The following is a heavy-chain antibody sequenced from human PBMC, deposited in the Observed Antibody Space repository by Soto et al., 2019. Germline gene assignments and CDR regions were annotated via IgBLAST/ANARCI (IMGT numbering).Heavy chain of an antibody. CDR3: ARDRYFYDSRGYYRTLDS. CDR2: IFHSGIT. D-gene: IGHD3-22*01. V-gene: IGHV4-59*11. CDR1: GDSFSNHY. J-gene: IGHJ5*01. Sequence: SVTLSLTCTISGDSFSNHYLTWIRQSPGKGLEWIGYIFHSGITDYNPSVKSRVTISIDKSRNLFSLNLSSVTAADAAVYYCARDRYFYDSRGYYRTLDSWGQGTLVTFSS.